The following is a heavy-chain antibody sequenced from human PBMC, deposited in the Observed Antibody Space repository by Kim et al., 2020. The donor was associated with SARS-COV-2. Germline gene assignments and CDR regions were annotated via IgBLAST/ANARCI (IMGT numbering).Heavy chain of an antibody. CDR2: INHSGST. CDR3: ARGGWKGYDFYVDY. J-gene: IGHJ4*02. V-gene: IGHV4-34*01. Sequence: SETLSLTCAVYGGSFSGYYWSWIRQPPGKGLEWIGEINHSGSTNYNPSLKSRVTISVDTSKNQFYLKLSSVTAADTAVYYCARGGWKGYDFYVDYWGQGTLVTVSS. D-gene: IGHD3-3*01. CDR1: GGSFSGYY.